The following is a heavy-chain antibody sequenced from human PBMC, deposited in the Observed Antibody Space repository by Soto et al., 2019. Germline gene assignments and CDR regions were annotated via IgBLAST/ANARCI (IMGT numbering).Heavy chain of an antibody. D-gene: IGHD2-15*01. CDR2: IYFGDSDT. Sequence: GESLKISCKGSGYSLTTSWIAWVRQMPGKGLEWVGVIYFGDSDTRYSPSFQGQVTISADKSISTAYLQWSSLKASDTAMYYCARQKLRYYGMHVCGQGTTVTVSS. V-gene: IGHV5-51*01. CDR3: ARQKLRYYGMHV. J-gene: IGHJ6*02. CDR1: GYSLTTSW.